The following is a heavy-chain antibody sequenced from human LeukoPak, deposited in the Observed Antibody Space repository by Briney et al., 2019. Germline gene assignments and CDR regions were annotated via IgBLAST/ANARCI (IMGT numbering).Heavy chain of an antibody. CDR1: GFIFSDFY. Sequence: GGSLRLSCAASGFIFSDFYMGWIRQAPGKGLEWVSYISISGTTTNYADSVKGRFTISRDDARNSLYLQMNSLRAEDTAVYYCAKEYDSGGFDYWGQGTLVTVSS. V-gene: IGHV3-11*01. J-gene: IGHJ4*02. CDR3: AKEYDSGGFDY. D-gene: IGHD3-22*01. CDR2: ISISGTTT.